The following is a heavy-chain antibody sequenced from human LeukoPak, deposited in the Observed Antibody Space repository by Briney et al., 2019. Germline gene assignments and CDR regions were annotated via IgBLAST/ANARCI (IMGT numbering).Heavy chain of an antibody. Sequence: PSETLSLTCTVAGASTSSSSYYWGWIRQPPGKGLEWIGSIYYSGRTYYNPSVKSRVTISVDTSRDQFALTLSSVTAADTAVYYCATQILGYCSDDNCSWGFYFHYWGQGALVTVSS. D-gene: IGHD2-15*01. CDR2: IYYSGRT. CDR3: ATQILGYCSDDNCSWGFYFHY. CDR1: GASTSSSSYY. V-gene: IGHV4-39*01. J-gene: IGHJ4*02.